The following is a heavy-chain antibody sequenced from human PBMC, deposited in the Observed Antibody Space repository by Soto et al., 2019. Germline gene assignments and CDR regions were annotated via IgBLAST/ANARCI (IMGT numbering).Heavy chain of an antibody. J-gene: IGHJ5*02. Sequence: GGSLRLSCAASGFTFSSYAMSWVRQAPGKGLEWVSAISGSGGSTYYADSVKGRFTISRDNSKNTLYLQMNSLRAEDTAVYYCAKSFGSGGVAWCDPWGQGTLVTVSS. CDR2: ISGSGGST. D-gene: IGHD3-3*01. CDR1: GFTFSSYA. V-gene: IGHV3-23*01. CDR3: AKSFGSGGVAWCDP.